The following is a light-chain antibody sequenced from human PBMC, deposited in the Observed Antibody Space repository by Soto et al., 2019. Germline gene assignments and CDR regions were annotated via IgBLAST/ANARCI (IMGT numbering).Light chain of an antibody. CDR1: QSVSSN. CDR3: QQLNTYPPWT. CDR2: GAS. Sequence: EIVMTQSPATLSVSPGERATLSCRASQSVSSNLAWYQQKPGQAPRLLIYGASTRATGIPARFSGSGSGTDFTLTISSLQPEDSATYYCQQLNTYPPWTFGQGTKVDIK. J-gene: IGKJ1*01. V-gene: IGKV3-15*01.